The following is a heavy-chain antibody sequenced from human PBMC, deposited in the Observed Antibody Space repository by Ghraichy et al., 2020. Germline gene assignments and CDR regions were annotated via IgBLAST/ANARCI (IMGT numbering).Heavy chain of an antibody. CDR1: GGSITSGGYC. D-gene: IGHD3-10*01. J-gene: IGHJ6*02. CDR3: ARDQSYYYGYNGLDI. V-gene: IGHV4-31*03. CDR2: MFYNGTF. Sequence: TLSLTCTVSGGSITSGGYCWSWIRQRPGKGLEWIGYMFYNGTFYDNLSLQSRVTISRDTSKNQLSLKLRSVTAADTAVYYCARDQSYYYGYNGLDIWGQGTTVTVSS.